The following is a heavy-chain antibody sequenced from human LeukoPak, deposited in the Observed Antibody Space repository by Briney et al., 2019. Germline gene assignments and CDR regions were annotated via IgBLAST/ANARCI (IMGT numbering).Heavy chain of an antibody. D-gene: IGHD6-13*01. CDR3: ARDHIAAAVPFFDY. V-gene: IGHV3-7*01. Sequence: GRSLRLSCAASGFTFDDYAMHWVRQAPGKGLEWVANIKQDGSEKYYVDSVKGRFTISRDNAKNSLYLQMNSLRAEDTAVYYCARDHIAAAVPFFDYWGQGTLVTVSS. CDR1: GFTFDDYA. J-gene: IGHJ4*02. CDR2: IKQDGSEK.